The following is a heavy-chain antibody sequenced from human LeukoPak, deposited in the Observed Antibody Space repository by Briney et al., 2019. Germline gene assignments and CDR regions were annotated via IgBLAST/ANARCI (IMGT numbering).Heavy chain of an antibody. CDR1: GGSFSGYY. V-gene: IGHV4-34*01. J-gene: IGHJ4*02. Sequence: LETLSLTCAVYGGSFSGYYWSWIRQPPGKGLEWIGEINHSGSTNYNPSLKSRVTISVDTSKNQFSLKLSSVTAADTAVYYCARGRPSMVRGVIMSHWGQGTLVTVSS. D-gene: IGHD3-10*01. CDR3: ARGRPSMVRGVIMSH. CDR2: INHSGST.